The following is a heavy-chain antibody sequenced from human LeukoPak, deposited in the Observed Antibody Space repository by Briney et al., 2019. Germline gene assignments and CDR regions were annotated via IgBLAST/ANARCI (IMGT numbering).Heavy chain of an antibody. CDR2: INHSGST. CDR1: GGSFSGYY. V-gene: IGHV4-34*01. D-gene: IGHD1-26*01. Sequence: PSETLSLTCAVYGGSFSGYYWSWIRQPPGKGLEWIGEINHSGSTNYNPSLKSRVTISVDTSKNQFSLKLSSVTAADTAVYYCARGQTIVGAMGDFWGQGTLVTVSS. J-gene: IGHJ4*02. CDR3: ARGQTIVGAMGDF.